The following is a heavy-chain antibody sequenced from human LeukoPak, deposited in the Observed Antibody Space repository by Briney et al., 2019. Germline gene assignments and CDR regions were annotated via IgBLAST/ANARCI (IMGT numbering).Heavy chain of an antibody. CDR1: GGTFSSYA. Sequence: GASVKVSCKAPGGTFSSYAISWVRQAPGQGLEWMGRIIPILGIANYAQKFQGRVTITADKSTSTAYMELSSLRSEDTAVYYCARARPLERIAVAGTGAFDIWGQGTMVTVSS. CDR2: IIPILGIA. J-gene: IGHJ3*02. CDR3: ARARPLERIAVAGTGAFDI. V-gene: IGHV1-69*04. D-gene: IGHD6-19*01.